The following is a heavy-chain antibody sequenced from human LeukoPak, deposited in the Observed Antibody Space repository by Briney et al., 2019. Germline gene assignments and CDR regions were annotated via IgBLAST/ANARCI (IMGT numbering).Heavy chain of an antibody. D-gene: IGHD5-24*01. Sequence: SVKVSCKASGGTFSSYAISWVRQAPGQGLEWIGGIIPIFGTANYEQKFQGRVTITADESTSTAYMELSSLRSEDTAVYYCARCPLQFGPPYHFDYWGQGTLVTVSS. CDR3: ARCPLQFGPPYHFDY. V-gene: IGHV1-69*13. J-gene: IGHJ4*02. CDR1: GGTFSSYA. CDR2: IIPIFGTA.